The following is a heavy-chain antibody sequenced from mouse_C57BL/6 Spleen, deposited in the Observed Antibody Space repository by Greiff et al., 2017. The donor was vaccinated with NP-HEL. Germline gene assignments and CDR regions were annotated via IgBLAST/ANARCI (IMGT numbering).Heavy chain of an antibody. Sequence: QVQLQQPGAELVRPGTSVKLSCKASGYTFTSYWMHWVKQRPGQGLEWIGVIDPSDSYTNYNQKFKGKATLTVDTSSSTAYMQLSSLTSEDSAVYYCAREGPYLVYGRGFAYWGQGTLVTVSA. J-gene: IGHJ3*01. CDR1: GYTFTSYW. CDR2: IDPSDSYT. D-gene: IGHD1-2*01. V-gene: IGHV1-59*01. CDR3: AREGPYLVYGRGFAY.